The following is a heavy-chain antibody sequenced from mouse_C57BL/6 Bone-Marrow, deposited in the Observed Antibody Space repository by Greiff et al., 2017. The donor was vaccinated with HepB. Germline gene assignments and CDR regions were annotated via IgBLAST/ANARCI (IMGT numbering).Heavy chain of an antibody. Sequence: EVKLMESGPVLVKPGASVKMSCKASGYTFTDYYMNWVKQSHGKSLEWIGVINPYNGGTSYNQKFKGKATLTVDKSSSTAYMELNSLTSEDSAVYYCAKVYYSNYEAYWGQGTLVTVSA. CDR3: AKVYYSNYEAY. CDR2: INPYNGGT. D-gene: IGHD2-5*01. J-gene: IGHJ3*01. CDR1: GYTFTDYY. V-gene: IGHV1-19*01.